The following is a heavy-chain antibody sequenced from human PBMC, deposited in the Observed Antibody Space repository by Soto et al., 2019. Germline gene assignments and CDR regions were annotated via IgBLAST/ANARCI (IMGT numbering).Heavy chain of an antibody. J-gene: IGHJ4*02. CDR2: INHSGST. CDR3: ARRYSSGWYYFDY. Sequence: SETMSLTCAVDGGSCSGYCWSWIRQPPGKGLEWIGEINHSGSTNCNPSLKSRVTISVDTSKNQLSLKLTSVTAADTAVYYCARRYSSGWYYFDYWGLGTLVTVSS. D-gene: IGHD6-19*01. V-gene: IGHV4-34*01. CDR1: GGSCSGYC.